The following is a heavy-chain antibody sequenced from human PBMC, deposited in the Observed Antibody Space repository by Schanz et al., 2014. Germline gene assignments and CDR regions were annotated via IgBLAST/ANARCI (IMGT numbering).Heavy chain of an antibody. V-gene: IGHV3-7*03. D-gene: IGHD2-8*01. CDR3: ARAPGANASPYYFDY. Sequence: EVQLVESGGGFVQPGRSLRLSCAASGFTFSNFAMHWVRQAPGKGLEWVANIKQDGIEKYYVDSVKGRFTISRDNAKNSLYLQMNSLRHDDTAFYYCARAPGANASPYYFDYWGQGTRVTVSS. CDR1: GFTFSNFA. CDR2: IKQDGIEK. J-gene: IGHJ4*02.